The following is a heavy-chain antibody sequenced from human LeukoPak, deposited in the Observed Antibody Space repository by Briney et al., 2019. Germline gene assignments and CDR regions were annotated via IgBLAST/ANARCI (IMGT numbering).Heavy chain of an antibody. CDR3: AKDLMRTIGAFDI. J-gene: IGHJ3*02. Sequence: PGGSLRLSCAASGFTFDDYAMHWVRQAPGKGLEWVSGISWNSGSIGYADSVKGRFTISRDIAKNSLYLQMNSLRAEDMALYYCAKDLMRTIGAFDIWGQGTMVTVSS. CDR2: ISWNSGSI. V-gene: IGHV3-9*03. CDR1: GFTFDDYA. D-gene: IGHD1-1*01.